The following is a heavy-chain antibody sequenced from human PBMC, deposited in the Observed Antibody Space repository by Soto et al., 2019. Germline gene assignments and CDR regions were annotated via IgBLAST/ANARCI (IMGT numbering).Heavy chain of an antibody. V-gene: IGHV3-33*01. CDR2: IWYDGSNK. Sequence: QVQLVESGGGVVQPGRSLRLSCAASGFTFSSYGMHWVHQAPGKGLEWVAVIWYDGSNKYYADSVKGRFTISRDNSKNTLYLQMNSLRAEDTAVYYCARDYQRWLQFGGLGYWGQGTLVTVSS. CDR1: GFTFSSYG. D-gene: IGHD5-12*01. CDR3: ARDYQRWLQFGGLGY. J-gene: IGHJ4*02.